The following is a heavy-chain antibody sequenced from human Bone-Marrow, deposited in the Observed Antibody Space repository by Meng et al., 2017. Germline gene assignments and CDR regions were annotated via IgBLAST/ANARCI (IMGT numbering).Heavy chain of an antibody. CDR2: IKKDGSEK. D-gene: IGHD4/OR15-4a*01. CDR3: ASSAYYYVSGS. V-gene: IGHV3-7*01. J-gene: IGHJ4*02. Sequence: GESLKISCAASGFTFSSYAMSWVRQAPGKGLEWVANIKKDGSEKYYVDSVKGRFTISRDNAKKSLYLEMNSLRAEDTAVYYCASSAYYYVSGSWGQGTLVTVS. CDR1: GFTFSSYA.